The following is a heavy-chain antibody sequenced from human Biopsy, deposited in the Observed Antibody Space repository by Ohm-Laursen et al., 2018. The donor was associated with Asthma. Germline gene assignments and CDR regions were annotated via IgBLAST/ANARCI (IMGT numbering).Heavy chain of an antibody. CDR3: ARKAGSCISRTCYSLDF. Sequence: SSVKVSCKSLGGTFNTYVIGWVRQAPGQGLEWMGGINPVFGTTTYPQKFQDRVTITADDSTSTVYMELSSLRSEDTAVYYCARKAGSCISRTCYSLDFWGHGTLVTVSS. CDR1: GGTFNTYV. J-gene: IGHJ4*01. V-gene: IGHV1-69*01. D-gene: IGHD2-2*01. CDR2: INPVFGTT.